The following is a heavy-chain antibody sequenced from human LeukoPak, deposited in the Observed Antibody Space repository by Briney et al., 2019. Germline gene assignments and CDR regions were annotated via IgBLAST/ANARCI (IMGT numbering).Heavy chain of an antibody. Sequence: SGGSLRLSCAASGLSFSSFAMSWVRQAPGKGLEWVSVIYSGGSTYYADSVKGRFTISRDNSKNTLYLQMNSLRAEDTAVYYCARVKSGYSLHFDYWGQGTLVTVSS. CDR2: IYSGGST. CDR1: GLSFSSFA. V-gene: IGHV3-53*01. CDR3: ARVKSGYSLHFDY. D-gene: IGHD3-3*01. J-gene: IGHJ4*02.